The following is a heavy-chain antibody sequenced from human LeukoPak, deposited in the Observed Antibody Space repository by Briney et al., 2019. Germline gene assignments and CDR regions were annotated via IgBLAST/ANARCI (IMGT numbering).Heavy chain of an antibody. V-gene: IGHV1-24*01. CDR2: FDPEDGET. CDR3: ARAGPPSRDYYYYMDA. J-gene: IGHJ6*03. CDR1: GYTLTELS. Sequence: ASVKVSCKVFGYTLTELSMHWVRQAPGKGLEWMGGFDPEDGETIYAQKFQGRVTITADESTGTVYMELNTLRSEDTAVYYCARAGPPSRDYYYYMDAWGTGTMVTVAS.